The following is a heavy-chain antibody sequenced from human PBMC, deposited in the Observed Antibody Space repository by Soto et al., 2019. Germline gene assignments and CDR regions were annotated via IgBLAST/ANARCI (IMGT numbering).Heavy chain of an antibody. CDR3: ARGLTSDSSGYYVKAFDI. Sequence: QVQLQESGPGLVKPSGTLSLTCAVSGGSISSSNWWSWVRQPPGKGLEWIGEIYHSGYTNYNPSLKGRVTISVDKSKNQFSLKLSSVTAADTAVYYCARGLTSDSSGYYVKAFDIWGQGTMVTVSS. V-gene: IGHV4-4*02. CDR1: GGSISSSNW. CDR2: IYHSGYT. D-gene: IGHD3-22*01. J-gene: IGHJ3*02.